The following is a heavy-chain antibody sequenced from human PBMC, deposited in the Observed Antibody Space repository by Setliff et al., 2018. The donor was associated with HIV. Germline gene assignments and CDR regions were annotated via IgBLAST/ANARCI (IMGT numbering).Heavy chain of an antibody. Sequence: LSLTCGIYGGSFSDYYWSWIRQPPGKGLEWIGEIDHRGRPKYNPSLKSRVTISVDTSKNQFSLKLSSVTAADTAVYYCARRGADSYYPRPLDVWGKGTTVTVSS. CDR2: IDHRGRP. D-gene: IGHD3-10*01. CDR3: ARRGADSYYPRPLDV. CDR1: GGSFSDYY. J-gene: IGHJ6*04. V-gene: IGHV4-34*01.